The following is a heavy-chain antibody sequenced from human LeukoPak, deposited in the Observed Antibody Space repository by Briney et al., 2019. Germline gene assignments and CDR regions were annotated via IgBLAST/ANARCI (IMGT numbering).Heavy chain of an antibody. CDR1: GGSITNYY. J-gene: IGHJ4*02. Sequence: SETLSLTCTVSGGSITNYYWNWIRQPPGKGLEWIGYIYDSGSANYNPSLKSRVTISVDTSKNQFSLGLRSVTAADTAVYYCARLDSGDYFFDYWGQGTLVTVSS. V-gene: IGHV4-59*08. CDR3: ARLDSGDYFFDY. D-gene: IGHD4-17*01. CDR2: IYDSGSA.